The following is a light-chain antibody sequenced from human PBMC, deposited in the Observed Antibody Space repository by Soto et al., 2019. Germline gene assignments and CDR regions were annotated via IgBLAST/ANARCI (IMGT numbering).Light chain of an antibody. CDR2: GAS. J-gene: IGKJ1*01. V-gene: IGKV1-39*01. CDR3: QQTYTAPRT. Sequence: DIQMTQSPSSLSASVGDRVTITCRASQSITIYLNWYQQQPGKAPRLLIYGASTLQTGVPSRFSGSGSMTDFTLTISDLQPEDFATYSCQQTYTAPRTFGQGTKVDI. CDR1: QSITIY.